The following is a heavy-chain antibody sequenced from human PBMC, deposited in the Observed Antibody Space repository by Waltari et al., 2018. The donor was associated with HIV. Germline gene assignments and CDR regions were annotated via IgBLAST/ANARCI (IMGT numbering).Heavy chain of an antibody. CDR1: GFTFSSYS. J-gene: IGHJ4*02. V-gene: IGHV3-21*01. Sequence: EVQLVESGGGLVKPGGSLRLSCAASGFTFSSYSMNWVRQAPGKGLEWVSAISTSSDYRYYADSVKGRFTISMDNAKNSRYLQMNSLRAEDTAVYYCARDAVAAVDYWGQGTLVTVSS. CDR3: ARDAVAAVDY. CDR2: ISTSSDYR. D-gene: IGHD6-19*01.